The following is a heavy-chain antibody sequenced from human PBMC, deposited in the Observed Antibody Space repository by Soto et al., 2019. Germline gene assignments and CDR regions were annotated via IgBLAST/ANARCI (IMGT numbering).Heavy chain of an antibody. CDR3: ARLNLYHRRRKPSTL. Sequence: AAVKVSCKASGYTFTSYGISWVRQAPGQGLEWMGWISAYNGNTNYAQKLQGRVTMTTDTSTSTAYMELRSLRSDDTAVYYCARLNLYHRRRKPSTLWAQGNLVTFCS. J-gene: IGHJ1*01. CDR1: GYTFTSYG. V-gene: IGHV1-18*04. CDR2: ISAYNGNT. D-gene: IGHD3-16*02.